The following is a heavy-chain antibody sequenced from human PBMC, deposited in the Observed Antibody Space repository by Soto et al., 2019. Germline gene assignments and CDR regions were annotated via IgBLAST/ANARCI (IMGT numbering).Heavy chain of an antibody. CDR3: ARLRFCGGEACYTLDI. J-gene: IGHJ3*02. CDR1: GNTFNRQT. D-gene: IGHD2-21*01. CDR2: IIVDNGNT. V-gene: IGHV1-3*01. Sequence: QVQLVQSGAEVKKPGASVKISCRAIGNTFNRQTIHWGRQAPGQGLEWMGWIIVDNGNTRYAQTLENRVTITRDTTANTVDMAVSSLTSENTAVYYCARLRFCGGEACYTLDIWGQGTTVTVSS.